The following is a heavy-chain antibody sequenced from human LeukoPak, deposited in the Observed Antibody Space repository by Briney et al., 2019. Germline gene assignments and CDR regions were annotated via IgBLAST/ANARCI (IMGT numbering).Heavy chain of an antibody. Sequence: SETLSLTCTVSGGSISSSSYYWGWIRQPPGKGLEWIGSIYYSGSTYYNPSLKSRVTISVDTSKNQFSLKLSSVTAADTAVYYCARDTGIAAAGTGWFDPWGQGTLVTVSS. CDR3: ARDTGIAAAGTGWFDP. D-gene: IGHD6-13*01. V-gene: IGHV4-39*07. J-gene: IGHJ5*02. CDR1: GGSISSSSYY. CDR2: IYYSGST.